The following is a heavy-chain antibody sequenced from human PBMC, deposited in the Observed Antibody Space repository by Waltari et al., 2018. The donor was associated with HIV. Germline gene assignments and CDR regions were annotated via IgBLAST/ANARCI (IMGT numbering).Heavy chain of an antibody. D-gene: IGHD3-22*01. Sequence: EVQLLESGGGLVQPGGSLRLSCAASGFTFSSYAMSWVRQAPGKGLGWVSAISNSGGSTYYAVSVKVRFSISRDNSKNTLYLQMNSLRDEDTAVYYCAKDLSSISMIIPRSYFDYWGQGTLVTVSS. CDR3: AKDLSSISMIIPRSYFDY. V-gene: IGHV3-23*01. J-gene: IGHJ4*02. CDR2: ISNSGGST. CDR1: GFTFSSYA.